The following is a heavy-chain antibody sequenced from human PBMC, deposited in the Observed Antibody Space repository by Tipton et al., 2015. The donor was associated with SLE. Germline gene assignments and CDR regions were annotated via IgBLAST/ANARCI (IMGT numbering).Heavy chain of an antibody. CDR3: ARDLGSAYYYADYFDY. Sequence: TLSLTCAVSGYSISSGYYWGWIRQPPGKGLEWIGSIYHSGNTYYNPSLKSRVSIAVDTSKNQFSLKLSSVTAADTAVYYCARDLGSAYYYADYFDYWGQGTLVTVSS. CDR1: GYSISSGYY. V-gene: IGHV4-38-2*02. J-gene: IGHJ4*02. CDR2: IYHSGNT. D-gene: IGHD3-22*01.